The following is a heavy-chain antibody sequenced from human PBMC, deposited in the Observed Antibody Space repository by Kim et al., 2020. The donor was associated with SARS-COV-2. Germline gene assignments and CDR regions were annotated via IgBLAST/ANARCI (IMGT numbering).Heavy chain of an antibody. J-gene: IGHJ4*02. V-gene: IGHV3-15*05. CDR3: TTLISAAGLGY. D-gene: IGHD6-13*01. Sequence: GGSLRLSCAASGFTFSNFWMSWVRQAPGKGLEWVGRIKSKTGGEATDYAAPVKGRFTISRDDSKNTLHLKMNSLETEDTGVYYCTTLISAAGLGYWGQGTPVSVS. CDR1: GFTFSNFW. CDR2: IKSKTGGEAT.